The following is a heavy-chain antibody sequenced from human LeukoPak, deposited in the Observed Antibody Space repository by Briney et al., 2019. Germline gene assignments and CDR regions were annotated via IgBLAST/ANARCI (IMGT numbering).Heavy chain of an antibody. CDR2: ISYDETNK. CDR1: GFTFSNYG. V-gene: IGHV3-30*18. J-gene: IGHJ4*02. CDR3: AKLVGSAAATTDY. Sequence: PGGSLRLSCVASGFTFSNYGMHWVRQAPGKGLEWVAVISYDETNKYYTESVKGRFTISRDQSKNTLYLQMNSLRAEDTAVYYCAKLVGSAAATTDYWGQGTLVTVSS. D-gene: IGHD6-13*01.